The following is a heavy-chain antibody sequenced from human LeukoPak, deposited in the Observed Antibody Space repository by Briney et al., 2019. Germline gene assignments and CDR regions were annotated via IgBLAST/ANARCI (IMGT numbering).Heavy chain of an antibody. J-gene: IGHJ6*03. CDR2: ISAYNGNT. CDR1: GYTFTSYG. Sequence: ASVKVSCKASGYTFTSYGISWVRQAPGQGLEWMGWISAYNGNTNYAQKLQGRVTMTTDTSTSTAYMELSSLRSEDTAVYYCARGKGYCSSTSCYWYYMDVWGKGTTVTVSS. V-gene: IGHV1-18*01. D-gene: IGHD2-2*01. CDR3: ARGKGYCSSTSCYWYYMDV.